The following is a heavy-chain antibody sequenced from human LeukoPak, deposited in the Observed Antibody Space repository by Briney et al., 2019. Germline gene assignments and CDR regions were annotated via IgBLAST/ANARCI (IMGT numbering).Heavy chain of an antibody. CDR2: IIPIFGTA. V-gene: IGHV1-69*13. CDR3: ASHVLLWFGESYYYYGMDV. Sequence: SVKVSCKASGGTFSSYAISWVRQAPGQGLEWMGGIIPIFGTANYAQKFQGRVTITADESTSTAYMELSSLRSEDTAVYYCASHVLLWFGESYYYYGMDVWGQGTTVTVSS. D-gene: IGHD3-10*01. J-gene: IGHJ6*02. CDR1: GGTFSSYA.